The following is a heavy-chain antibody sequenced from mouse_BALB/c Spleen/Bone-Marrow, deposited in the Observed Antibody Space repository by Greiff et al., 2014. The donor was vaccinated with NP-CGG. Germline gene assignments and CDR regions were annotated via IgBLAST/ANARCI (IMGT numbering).Heavy chain of an antibody. CDR2: LDPSDSYT. Sequence: QVQLQQSGAELVKPGASVKMSCKASGYTFTSYWMHWVKQRPGRGLEWIGVLDPSDSYTTYNQKFKGKATLTVDTSSNTAYMQLSSLTSEDSAVYYCTGGANPYYYTMDYWGQGTSVTVSS. CDR3: TGGANPYYYTMDY. D-gene: IGHD4-1*01. CDR1: GYTFTSYW. V-gene: IGHV1S127*01. J-gene: IGHJ4*01.